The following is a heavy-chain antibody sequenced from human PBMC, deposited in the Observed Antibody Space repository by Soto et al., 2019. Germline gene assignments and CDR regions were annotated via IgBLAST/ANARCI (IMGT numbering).Heavy chain of an antibody. D-gene: IGHD3-10*01. CDR3: ARDMVRGVIILPVAAFDI. V-gene: IGHV3-33*01. Sequence: GGSLRLSCAASGFTFSSYGMHWVRQAPGKGLEWVAVIWYDGSNKYYADSVKGRFTISRDNSKTTLYLQMNSLRAEDTAVYYCARDMVRGVIILPVAAFDIWGQGTMVTVSS. CDR2: IWYDGSNK. CDR1: GFTFSSYG. J-gene: IGHJ3*02.